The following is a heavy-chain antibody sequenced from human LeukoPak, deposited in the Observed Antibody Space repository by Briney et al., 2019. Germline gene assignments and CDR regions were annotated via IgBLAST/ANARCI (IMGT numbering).Heavy chain of an antibody. Sequence: GGSLRLSCAASGFTFSSYAMSWVRQAPGKGLEWVSAISGSGAGTYYADSVKGRFTLSRDNSKNTLYLQMNSLRAEDTAVYYCAKWTGYCSGGSCQTYYYYGMDVWGQGTTVTVSS. CDR3: AKWTGYCSGGSCQTYYYYGMDV. V-gene: IGHV3-23*01. D-gene: IGHD2-15*01. CDR2: ISGSGAGT. J-gene: IGHJ6*02. CDR1: GFTFSSYA.